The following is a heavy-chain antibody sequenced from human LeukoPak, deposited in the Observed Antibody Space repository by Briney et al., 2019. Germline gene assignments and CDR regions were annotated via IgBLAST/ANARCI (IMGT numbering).Heavy chain of an antibody. CDR2: LSGTSDNT. CDR1: GFTFSKYG. CDR3: AKVATWTHFDY. D-gene: IGHD3/OR15-3a*01. V-gene: IGHV3-23*01. Sequence: GGSLRLSCAASGFTFSKYGMSWVRQAPGKGLEWVSALSGTSDNTYYADSVKGRFSISRDNSKNTLYLQISSLRVEDTAVYYCAKVATWTHFDYWGQGILVTVSS. J-gene: IGHJ4*02.